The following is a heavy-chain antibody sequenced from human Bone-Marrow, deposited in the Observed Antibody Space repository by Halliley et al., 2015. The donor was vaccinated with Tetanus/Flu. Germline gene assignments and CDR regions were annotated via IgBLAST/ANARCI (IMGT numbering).Heavy chain of an antibody. Sequence: YNGITNYAQKLQGRVTMTPDTSTSTAYMELRRLRSDDTAVYYCARDPLFHDSSAYYWVSPFDIWGQGTMVSVSS. CDR2: YNGIT. V-gene: IGHV1-18*01. J-gene: IGHJ3*02. CDR3: ARDPLFHDSSAYYWVSPFDI. D-gene: IGHD3-22*01.